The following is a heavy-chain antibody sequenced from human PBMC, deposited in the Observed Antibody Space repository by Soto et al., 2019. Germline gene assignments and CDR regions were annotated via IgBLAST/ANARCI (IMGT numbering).Heavy chain of an antibody. CDR3: TTDSRPYNWNDDFDY. CDR2: ISAYNGNT. V-gene: IGHV1-18*01. D-gene: IGHD1-20*01. J-gene: IGHJ4*02. Sequence: ASVKVSCKASGYTFTSYGISWVRQAPGQGLEWMGWISAYNGNTNYAQKLQGRVTMTTDTSTSTAYMELRSLRSDDTAVYYCTTDSRPYNWNDDFDYWGQGALVTVSS. CDR1: GYTFTSYG.